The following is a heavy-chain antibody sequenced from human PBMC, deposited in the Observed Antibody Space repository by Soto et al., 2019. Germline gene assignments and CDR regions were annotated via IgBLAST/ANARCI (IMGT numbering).Heavy chain of an antibody. V-gene: IGHV1-3*01. J-gene: IGHJ4*02. Sequence: ASVKVSCKASGYTFTSYVIHWVRQAPGQRLEWMGWINAGNGNTKYSQKFQGRVTITRDTSASTAYMELSSLRSEDTAVYYCARSIVVVTALDYWGQGTLVTVSS. CDR2: INAGNGNT. CDR3: ARSIVVVTALDY. D-gene: IGHD2-21*02. CDR1: GYTFTSYV.